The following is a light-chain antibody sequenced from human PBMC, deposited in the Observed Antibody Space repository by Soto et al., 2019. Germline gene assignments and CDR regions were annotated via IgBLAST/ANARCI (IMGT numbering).Light chain of an antibody. CDR1: QSVSSSY. CDR2: GAS. CDR3: QQYGSSPLT. Sequence: EIVLTQSPGTLSLSPGERATLSCRASQSVSSSYLAWYQQKPGQAPRLLIYGASSRATGIPDRFSGSGSGTDFTLTISRLEPEDXAVXXXQQYGSSPLTFGQGTKVEIK. V-gene: IGKV3-20*01. J-gene: IGKJ1*01.